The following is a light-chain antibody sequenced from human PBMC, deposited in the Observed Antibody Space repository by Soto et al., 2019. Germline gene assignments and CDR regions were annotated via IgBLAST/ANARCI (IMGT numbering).Light chain of an antibody. CDR1: QSVSSIY. CDR3: QQYGSSRCT. CDR2: GAS. V-gene: IGKV3-20*01. Sequence: EIVLTQSPGTLSLSPGERATLSCRASQSVSSIYLAWYQQKPGQAPRLLIYGASSRATGIPDRFSGSGSGTDFTLTISRLEPEDFAVYYCQQYGSSRCTFGQGTNVEI. J-gene: IGKJ1*01.